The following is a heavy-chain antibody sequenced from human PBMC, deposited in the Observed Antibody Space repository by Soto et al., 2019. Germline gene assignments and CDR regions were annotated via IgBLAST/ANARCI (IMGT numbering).Heavy chain of an antibody. Sequence: QVQLQESGPGLVKPSQTLSLTCTVSGDSISGGDYYWDWIRQPPGRGLEWIGHVYNSGTTYYNPFLTGRDSISIHTSKTQSSLDLSCVTAADTAVYCCARDASKDCDYCAGAVAFDIWGQGTMVTVSS. V-gene: IGHV4-30-4*01. CDR3: ARDASKDCDYCAGAVAFDI. D-gene: IGHD2-21*02. CDR2: VYNSGTT. J-gene: IGHJ3*02. CDR1: GDSISGGDYY.